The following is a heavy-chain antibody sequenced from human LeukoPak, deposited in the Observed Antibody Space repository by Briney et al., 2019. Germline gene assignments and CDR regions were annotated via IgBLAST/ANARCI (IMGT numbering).Heavy chain of an antibody. CDR3: ARDLGSYGAFDI. CDR2: IYYSGST. Sequence: KPSETLSLTCTVSGGSISSSSYYWGWIRQPPGKGLEWIGSIYYSGSTYYNPSLKSRVTISVDTSKNQFSLKLSSVTAADTAVYYCARDLGSYGAFDIWGQGTMVTVSS. CDR1: GGSISSSSYY. J-gene: IGHJ3*02. V-gene: IGHV4-39*07. D-gene: IGHD1-26*01.